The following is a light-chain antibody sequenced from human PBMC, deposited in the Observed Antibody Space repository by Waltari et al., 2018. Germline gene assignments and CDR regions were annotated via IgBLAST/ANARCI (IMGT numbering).Light chain of an antibody. CDR1: QGISFY. V-gene: IGKV1-39*01. J-gene: IGKJ3*01. Sequence: DIQMTQFPSSLFASIGDKITLTCPTSQGISFYLNWYQQKPGQAPKLLIYRASNLERGVPSRFSGSGSGTDFTLTISSLQPEDFATYYCQQYFNTPPTFGPGTKVDVK. CDR2: RAS. CDR3: QQYFNTPPT.